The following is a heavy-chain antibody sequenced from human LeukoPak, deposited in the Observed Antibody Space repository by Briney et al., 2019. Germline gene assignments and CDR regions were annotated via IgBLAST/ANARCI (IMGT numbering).Heavy chain of an antibody. D-gene: IGHD2-21*02. CDR3: ARGLCGGDCYPWFDP. CDR2: INTNTGNP. Sequence: ASVKVSCTASGYTFTSYAMNWVRQAPGQGLEWMGWINTNTGNPTYAQGFTGRFVFSLDTSVSTAYLQISSLKAEDTAVYYCARGLCGGDCYPWFDPWGQGTLVTVSS. V-gene: IGHV7-4-1*02. CDR1: GYTFTSYA. J-gene: IGHJ5*02.